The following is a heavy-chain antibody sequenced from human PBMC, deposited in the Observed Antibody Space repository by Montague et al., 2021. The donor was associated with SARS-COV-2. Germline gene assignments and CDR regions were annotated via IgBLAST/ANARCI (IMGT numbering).Heavy chain of an antibody. V-gene: IGHV4-34*10. Sequence: SETLSLTCTVSGGSFSSYYWTWIRQPPGKGLEWIGEINQSGSTNYNVSLKSRLTMSLDTSKNQFSLKLSSVTAADTAVYYCATSSSRSYYVGVDYWGQGTLVTVTS. CDR1: GGSFSSYY. D-gene: IGHD3-10*01. CDR2: INQSGST. CDR3: ATSSSRSYYVGVDY. J-gene: IGHJ4*02.